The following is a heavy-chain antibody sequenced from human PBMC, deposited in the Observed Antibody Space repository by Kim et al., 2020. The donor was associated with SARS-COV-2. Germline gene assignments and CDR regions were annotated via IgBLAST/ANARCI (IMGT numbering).Heavy chain of an antibody. CDR2: ISSNGGST. Sequence: GGSLRLSCAASGFTFSSYAMHWVRQAPGKGLEYVSAISSNGGSTYYANSVKGRFTISRDNSKNTLYLQMGSLRAEDMAVYYCARPYCSGGSCSRGFGYWGQGTLVTVSS. CDR3: ARPYCSGGSCSRGFGY. CDR1: GFTFSSYA. V-gene: IGHV3-64*01. J-gene: IGHJ4*02. D-gene: IGHD2-15*01.